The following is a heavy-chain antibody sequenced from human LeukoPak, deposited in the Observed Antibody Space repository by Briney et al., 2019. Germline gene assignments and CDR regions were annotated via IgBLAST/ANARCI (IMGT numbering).Heavy chain of an antibody. V-gene: IGHV1-2*02. CDR2: INPNSGGT. Sequence: ASVTVSCKASGYTFTGHYMHWVRQAPGQGLEWMGWINPNSGGTNYAQKFQGRVTMTRDTSISTAYMDLSSLRSDDTAVYYCATQYYDFWSGPRYFYYGMDAWGQGTTVTVSS. D-gene: IGHD3-3*01. J-gene: IGHJ6*02. CDR1: GYTFTGHY. CDR3: ATQYYDFWSGPRYFYYGMDA.